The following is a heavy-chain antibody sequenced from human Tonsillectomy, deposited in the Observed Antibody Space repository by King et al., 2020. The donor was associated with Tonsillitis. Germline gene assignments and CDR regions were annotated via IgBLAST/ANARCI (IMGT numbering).Heavy chain of an antibody. CDR1: GLTFSSYW. J-gene: IGHJ4*02. CDR3: ARDVTFGVKY. CDR2: INQNGGEK. D-gene: IGHD3-10*01. Sequence: VQLVESGGGLVQPGGSLRLSCAVSGLTFSSYWMSWVRQAPGKGLEWVANINQNGGEKYYVDSVKGRFTISRDNAKNSLYLQMNSLRADDTAVYYCARDVTFGVKYWGPGTLVTVSS. V-gene: IGHV3-7*03.